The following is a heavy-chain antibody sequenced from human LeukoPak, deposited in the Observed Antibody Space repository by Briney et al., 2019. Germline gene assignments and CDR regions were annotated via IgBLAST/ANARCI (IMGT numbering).Heavy chain of an antibody. CDR2: IYSGGST. CDR1: GFTVSSNY. D-gene: IGHD1-1*01. V-gene: IGHV3-66*02. CDR3: ARQRGYFDY. J-gene: IGHJ4*02. Sequence: PGGSLRLSCAASGFTVSSNYMSWVCQAPGKGLEWVSVIYSGGSTYYADSVKGRFTISRDNSKNTLYLQINSLGAEDTAVYNCARQRGYFDYWGQGTLVTVSS.